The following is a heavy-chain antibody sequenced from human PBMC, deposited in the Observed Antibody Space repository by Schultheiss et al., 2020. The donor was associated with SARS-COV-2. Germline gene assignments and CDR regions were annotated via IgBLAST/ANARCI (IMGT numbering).Heavy chain of an antibody. V-gene: IGHV4-39*01. D-gene: IGHD2-2*01. J-gene: IGHJ3*02. CDR3: ARRVVVPAATIDI. CDR1: GGSISSSSYY. Sequence: SETLSLTCTVSGGSISSSSYYCGWIRQPPGKGLEWIGSIYYSGSTYYNPSLKSRVTISVDTSKNQFSLKLSSVTAADTAVYYCARRVVVPAATIDIWGQGTMVTVSS. CDR2: IYYSGST.